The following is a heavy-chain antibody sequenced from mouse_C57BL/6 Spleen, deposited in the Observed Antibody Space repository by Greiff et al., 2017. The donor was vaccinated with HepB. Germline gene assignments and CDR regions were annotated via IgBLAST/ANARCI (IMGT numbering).Heavy chain of an antibody. CDR2: IRNKANGYTT. V-gene: IGHV7-3*01. J-gene: IGHJ3*01. Sequence: EVMLVESGGGLVQPGGSLSLSCAASGFTFTDYYMSWVRQPPGKALEWLGFIRNKANGYTTEYSASVKGRFTISRDNSQSILYLQMNALRAEDSATYYCASLYYDWFAYWGQGTLVTVSA. D-gene: IGHD2-4*01. CDR1: GFTFTDYY. CDR3: ASLYYDWFAY.